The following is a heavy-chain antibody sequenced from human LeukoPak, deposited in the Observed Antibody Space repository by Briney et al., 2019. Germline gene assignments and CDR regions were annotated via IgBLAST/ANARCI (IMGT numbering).Heavy chain of an antibody. V-gene: IGHV4-38-2*01. CDR3: AGVAPGTTTRKGDWFAP. D-gene: IGHD6-13*01. CDR2: IYHSGST. J-gene: IGHJ5*02. Sequence: SETLSLTCAVSGYSISSGYYWGWIRQPPGKGLEWIGSIYHSGSTYYNPSLKSRVTISVDTSKNQFSLKLSSVTAADTAVYYCAGVAPGTTTRKGDWFAPWGQGTLVTVSS. CDR1: GYSISSGYY.